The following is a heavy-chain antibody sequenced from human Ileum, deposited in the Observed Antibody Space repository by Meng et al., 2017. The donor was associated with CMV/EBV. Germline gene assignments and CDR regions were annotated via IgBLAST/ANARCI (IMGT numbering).Heavy chain of an antibody. CDR3: ARGMGATSSYYSVDV. CDR2: ISYDGSNK. Sequence: GGFLRLSCAALGFDFSQNGLHWFRQAPGKGLEWVAVISYDGSNKYYADSVKGRFTISRDNSKNTLYLQMNSLRPEDTAVYYCARGMGATSSYYSVDVWGQGTTVTVSS. V-gene: IGHV3-30*19. D-gene: IGHD1-26*01. J-gene: IGHJ6*02. CDR1: GFDFSQNG.